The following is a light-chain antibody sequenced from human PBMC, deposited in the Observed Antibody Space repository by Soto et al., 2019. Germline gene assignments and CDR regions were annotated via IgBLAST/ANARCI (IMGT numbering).Light chain of an antibody. V-gene: IGKV3-11*01. CDR2: HAS. CDR3: QQRRHWPLT. CDR1: QSVTTF. J-gene: IGKJ4*01. Sequence: EVVLTQSPATLSLSPGDRATLSCRASQSVTTFLAWYQQKPGQAPRLLISHASHRATGIPARFSGSGSGTDFNLTISGLEPEDFAVYFCQQRRHWPLTFGGGTKVDI.